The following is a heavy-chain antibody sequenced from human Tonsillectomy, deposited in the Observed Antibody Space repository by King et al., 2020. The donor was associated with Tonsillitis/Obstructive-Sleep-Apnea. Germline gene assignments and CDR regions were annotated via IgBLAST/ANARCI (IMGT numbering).Heavy chain of an antibody. D-gene: IGHD6-19*01. Sequence: VQLVESGGGLVQPGGSLRLSCAASGFTFSSYWMSWVRQAPGKGLEWVANIKQDGREKYYVDSVRGRFTISRDNAKNSLYLQMNSLRAEDTAVYYCARGLKDRNLDYWGQGTLVTVSS. CDR2: IKQDGREK. V-gene: IGHV3-7*04. CDR1: GFTFSSYW. CDR3: ARGLKDRNLDY. J-gene: IGHJ4*02.